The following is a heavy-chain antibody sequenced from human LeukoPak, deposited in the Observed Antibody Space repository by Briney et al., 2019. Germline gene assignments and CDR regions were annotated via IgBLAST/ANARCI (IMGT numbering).Heavy chain of an antibody. CDR2: IYSGGST. Sequence: GGSLRLSCAASGFTVSSNYMSWVRQAPGKGLEWVSVIYSGGSTYYADFVKGRFTISRDNSKNTLYLQMNSLRAEDTAVYYCARDRVLTNYDILTGYYQYYYGMDVWGKGTTVTVSS. CDR3: ARDRVLTNYDILTGYYQYYYGMDV. V-gene: IGHV3-53*01. J-gene: IGHJ6*04. D-gene: IGHD3-9*01. CDR1: GFTVSSNY.